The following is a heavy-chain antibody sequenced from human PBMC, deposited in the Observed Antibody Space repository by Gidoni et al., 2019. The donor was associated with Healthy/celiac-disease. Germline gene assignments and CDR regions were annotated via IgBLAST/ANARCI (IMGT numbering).Heavy chain of an antibody. CDR3: ARGDDYGDPFDY. J-gene: IGHJ4*02. D-gene: IGHD4-17*01. CDR1: GFTFSSYG. CDR2: IWYDGSNK. V-gene: IGHV3-33*01. Sequence: QVQLVESGGGVVQPGRSLRLSCAASGFTFSSYGMHWVRQAPGKGLEWVAVIWYDGSNKYDADSVKGRFTISRDNSKNTLYLQMNSLRAEDTAVYYCARGDDYGDPFDYWGQGTLVTVSS.